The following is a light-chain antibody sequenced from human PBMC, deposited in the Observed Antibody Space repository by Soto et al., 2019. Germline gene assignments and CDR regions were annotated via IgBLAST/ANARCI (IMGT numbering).Light chain of an antibody. V-gene: IGLV2-8*01. Sequence: QSALTQPPSASGSPGQSVTISCTGTSGDIGNYDYVSWYQQHPGKAPKLMIYEVTKRPLGVPDRFSGSKSGNTASLTVSGLQAEDEADYYCSSYAGSNNPYVFGTGTKLTVL. CDR3: SSYAGSNNPYV. CDR1: SGDIGNYDY. CDR2: EVT. J-gene: IGLJ1*01.